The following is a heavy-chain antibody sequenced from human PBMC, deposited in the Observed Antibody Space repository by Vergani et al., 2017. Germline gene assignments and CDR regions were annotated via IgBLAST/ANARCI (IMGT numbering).Heavy chain of an antibody. CDR1: GGTFSSYA. V-gene: IGHV1-69*01. Sequence: QVQLVQSGAEVKKPGSSVKVSCKASGGTFSSYAISWVRQAPGQGLEWMGGIIPIFGTANYAQKFQGRVTITADESTSTAYMELSSLRSEETAVYYCARGGSGSYVGYYYYGMDVWGQGTTVTVSS. D-gene: IGHD3-10*01. J-gene: IGHJ6*02. CDR3: ARGGSGSYVGYYYYGMDV. CDR2: IIPIFGTA.